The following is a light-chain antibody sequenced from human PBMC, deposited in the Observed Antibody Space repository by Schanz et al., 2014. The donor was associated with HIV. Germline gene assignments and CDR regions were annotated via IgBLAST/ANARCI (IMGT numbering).Light chain of an antibody. V-gene: IGLV8-61*01. CDR1: SGSVSTDYY. Sequence: QTVVTQEPSFSVSPGGTVTLTCGLSSGSVSTDYYPSWYQQAPGQAPSTLIYSTNTRSSGVPDRFSGSKSGNTASLTISGLQADDESEYFCCSYAGNYPWVFGGGTKLTVL. CDR3: CSYAGNYPWV. CDR2: STN. J-gene: IGLJ3*02.